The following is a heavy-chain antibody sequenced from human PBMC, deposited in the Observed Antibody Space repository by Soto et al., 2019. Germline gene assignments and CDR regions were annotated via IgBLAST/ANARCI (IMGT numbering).Heavy chain of an antibody. CDR1: GITFTNAW. V-gene: IGHV3-15*01. D-gene: IGHD4-17*01. CDR2: IKNKADGGTT. J-gene: IGHJ4*02. CDR3: TTDPGDYEDF. Sequence: EVQLVESGGDLVKPGGCLRLSCAASGITFTNAWMSWVRQAPGKGLEWVGRIKNKADGGTTDYAAPVRGRFTISRDDSKNTLFLQINSLETEDTAVYYCTTDPGDYEDFWGRGTLVTVSS.